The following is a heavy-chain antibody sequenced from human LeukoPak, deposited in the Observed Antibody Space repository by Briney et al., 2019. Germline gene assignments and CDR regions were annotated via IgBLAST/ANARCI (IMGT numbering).Heavy chain of an antibody. Sequence: ASETLSLTCTVSGGSISNYYWSWIRQPAGKGLEWIGHIHTSGITNFNPSLKSRATMSIATSKNQFSLKLSSVTAADTAIYYCATYTAYRGDFWGQGTLVTVSS. CDR1: GGSISNYY. J-gene: IGHJ4*02. D-gene: IGHD3-16*01. V-gene: IGHV4-4*07. CDR3: ATYTAYRGDF. CDR2: IHTSGIT.